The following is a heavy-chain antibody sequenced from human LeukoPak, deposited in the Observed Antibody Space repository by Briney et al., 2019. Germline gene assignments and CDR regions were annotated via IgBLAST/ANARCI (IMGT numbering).Heavy chain of an antibody. D-gene: IGHD4-17*01. V-gene: IGHV4-59*01. CDR2: IYYSGST. Sequence: SETLSLTCTVSGGSISSYYWSWIRQPPGKGLEWIGYIYYSGSTNYNPSLKSRVTISVDTSKNQFSLKLSSVTAADTAVYYCARVAPTTGVNMEFDYWGQGTLVTVSS. J-gene: IGHJ4*02. CDR1: GGSISSYY. CDR3: ARVAPTTGVNMEFDY.